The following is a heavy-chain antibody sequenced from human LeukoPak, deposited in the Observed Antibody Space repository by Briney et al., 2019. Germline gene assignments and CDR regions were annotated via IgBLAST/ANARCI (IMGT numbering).Heavy chain of an antibody. D-gene: IGHD3-22*01. CDR2: IKQDGSEK. J-gene: IGHJ4*02. V-gene: IGHV3-7*01. CDR1: EFTFSRYW. Sequence: PGGSLRLSCVASEFTFSRYWMGWVRQAPGKGLEWVANIKQDGSEKYYLDSVNGRFTISRDNIKNTLYLQMDNLRAEDTAVYYCARESVRRISMRAKGFFDYWGRGTRVTVSS. CDR3: ARESVRRISMRAKGFFDY.